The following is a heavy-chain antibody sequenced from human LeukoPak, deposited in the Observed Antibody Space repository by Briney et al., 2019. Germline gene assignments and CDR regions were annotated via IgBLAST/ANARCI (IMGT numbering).Heavy chain of an antibody. D-gene: IGHD3-3*01. J-gene: IGHJ4*02. CDR2: ISAYNGNT. V-gene: IGHV1-18*01. Sequence: GASVKVSCKASGYTFTSYGISWVRQAPGQGLEWMGWISAYNGNTNYAQKLRGRVTMTTDTSTSTAYMELRSLRSDDTAVYYCARDILDFWSDLNHHDYWGQGTLVTVSS. CDR3: ARDILDFWSDLNHHDY. CDR1: GYTFTSYG.